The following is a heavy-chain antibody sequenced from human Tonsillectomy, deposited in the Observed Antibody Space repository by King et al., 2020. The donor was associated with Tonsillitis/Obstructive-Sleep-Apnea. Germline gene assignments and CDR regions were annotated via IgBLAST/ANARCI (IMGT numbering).Heavy chain of an antibody. CDR2: IYYSGST. CDR1: GGSISSYY. J-gene: IGHJ6*03. D-gene: IGHD3-9*01. V-gene: IGHV4-59*08. CDR3: ARLDDILTGPKYMDV. Sequence: QLQESGPGLVKPSETLSLTCTVSGGSISSYYWSWLRQPPGKGLAWIGYIYYSGSTNYNPSLKSRVTISVDTSKNQFSLKLSSVTAADTAVYYCARLDDILTGPKYMDVWGKGTTVTVSS.